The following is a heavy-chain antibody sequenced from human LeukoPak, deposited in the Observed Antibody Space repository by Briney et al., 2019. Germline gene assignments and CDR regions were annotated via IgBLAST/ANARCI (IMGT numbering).Heavy chain of an antibody. CDR1: GFTFSNYW. CDR2: IKEDGSDK. Sequence: GGSLRLSCAASGFTFSNYWMTWVRQAPGEGLAWVASIKEDGSDKDYVDSVKGRFTISRENAKNSVFLQMNSLRAEDTAVYFCGRHDGRVSYCIDDWGQGTPVTVSP. J-gene: IGHJ4*02. CDR3: GRHDGRVSYCIDD. D-gene: IGHD2-15*01. V-gene: IGHV3-7*05.